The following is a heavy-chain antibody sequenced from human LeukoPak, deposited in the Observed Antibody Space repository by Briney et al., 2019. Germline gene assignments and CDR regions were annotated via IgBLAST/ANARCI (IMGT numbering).Heavy chain of an antibody. J-gene: IGHJ4*02. D-gene: IGHD3-10*01. CDR1: GGTFSSYA. V-gene: IGHV1-69*04. CDR3: ARDVTMVRGVTYFDS. CDR2: IIPILGIA. Sequence: SVKVSCKASGGTFSSYAISWVRQAPGQGLEWMGRIIPILGIANYAQKFQGRVTITADKSTSTAYMELSSLRSEDTAVYYCARDVTMVRGVTYFDSWGQGTLVTVSS.